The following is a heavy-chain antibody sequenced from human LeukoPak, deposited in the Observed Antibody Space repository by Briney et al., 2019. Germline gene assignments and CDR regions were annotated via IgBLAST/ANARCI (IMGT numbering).Heavy chain of an antibody. Sequence: ASVKVSCKASGYSFTCYGISWVRQAPGQGLEWMGWISAYNSNTNYAQKLQGRVTMTTDPSTSTAYMELRSLRSDDTAVYYCARVGGSGSYYVSDYWGQGTLVTVSS. D-gene: IGHD1-26*01. CDR3: ARVGGSGSYYVSDY. CDR1: GYSFTCYG. V-gene: IGHV1-18*01. CDR2: ISAYNSNT. J-gene: IGHJ4*02.